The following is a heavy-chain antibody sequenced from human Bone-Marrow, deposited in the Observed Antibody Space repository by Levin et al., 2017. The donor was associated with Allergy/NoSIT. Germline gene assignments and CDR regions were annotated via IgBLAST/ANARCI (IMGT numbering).Heavy chain of an antibody. D-gene: IGHD6-13*01. J-gene: IGHJ4*02. CDR1: GFTFSNFY. CDR2: ITSTSVST. CDR3: ARGMAAAGTKAFDY. Sequence: SCAASGFTFSNFYMTWIRQAPGKGLEWVSFITSTSVSTKYAESVKGRFTISRDNAKNSLYLQMNGLRAEDTAVYYCARGMAAAGTKAFDYWGQGTLVTVSS. V-gene: IGHV3-11*05.